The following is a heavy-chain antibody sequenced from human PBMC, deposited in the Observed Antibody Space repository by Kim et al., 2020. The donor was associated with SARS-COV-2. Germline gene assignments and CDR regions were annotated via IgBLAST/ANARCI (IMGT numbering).Heavy chain of an antibody. D-gene: IGHD3-22*01. CDR2: IYPGDSDT. J-gene: IGHJ6*02. CDR3: ARRADYYDSSGYYPPYYYYYGMDV. V-gene: IGHV5-51*01. CDR1: GYSFTSYW. Sequence: GESLKISCKGSGYSFTSYWIGWVRQMPGKGLEWMGIIYPGDSDTRYSPSFQGQVTIPADKSISTAYLQWSSLKASDTAMYYCARRADYYDSSGYYPPYYYYYGMDVWGQGTTVTVSS.